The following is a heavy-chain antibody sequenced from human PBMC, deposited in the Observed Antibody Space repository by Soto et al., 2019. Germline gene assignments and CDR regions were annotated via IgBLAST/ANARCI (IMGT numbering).Heavy chain of an antibody. CDR1: GFTFSSYG. CDR2: ISYDGSNK. Sequence: QVQLVESGGGVVQPGRSLRLSCAASGFTFSSYGMHWVRQAPGKGLEWVAVISYDGSNKYYADSVKGRFTISRDNSKNTLYLQMNSLRAEDTAVYYCAKDEEEVSGYYYAHYYYGMDVWGQGTTVTVSS. D-gene: IGHD3-22*01. V-gene: IGHV3-30*18. J-gene: IGHJ6*02. CDR3: AKDEEEVSGYYYAHYYYGMDV.